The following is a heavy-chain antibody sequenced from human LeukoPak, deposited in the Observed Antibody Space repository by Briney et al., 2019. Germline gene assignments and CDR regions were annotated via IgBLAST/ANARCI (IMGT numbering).Heavy chain of an antibody. CDR3: ARGPAVAATRGAFDI. CDR2: INHSGST. CDR1: GESLSNYY. J-gene: IGHJ3*02. V-gene: IGHV4-34*01. Sequence: SETLSLTCAVYGESLSNYYWSWIRQPPGKGLEWIGEINHSGSTNYNPSLKSRVTISVDTSKNQFSLKLSSVTAADTAVYYCARGPAVAATRGAFDIWGQGTMVTVSS. D-gene: IGHD6-19*01.